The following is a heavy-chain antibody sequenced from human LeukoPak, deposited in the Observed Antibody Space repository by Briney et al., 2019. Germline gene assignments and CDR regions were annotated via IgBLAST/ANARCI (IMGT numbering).Heavy chain of an antibody. CDR3: ARAVTNDAFDI. J-gene: IGHJ3*02. V-gene: IGHV3-21*01. CDR1: GFTFSSFG. CDR2: ISSSSSYI. D-gene: IGHD4-17*01. Sequence: PGGSLRLSCTASGFTFSSFGMHWVRQAPGKGLEWVSSISSSSSYIYYADSVKGRFTISRDNAKNSLYLQMNSLRAEDTAVYYCARAVTNDAFDIWGQGTMVTVSS.